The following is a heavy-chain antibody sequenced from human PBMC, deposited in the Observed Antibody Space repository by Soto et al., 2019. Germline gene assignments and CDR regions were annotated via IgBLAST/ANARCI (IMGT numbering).Heavy chain of an antibody. CDR1: CGSVISGEYY. CDR2: IYYSGNT. V-gene: IGHV4-61*08. D-gene: IGHD5-18*01. Sequence: SETLSVTCAFSCGSVISGEYYWSWIRQPPGKGLEWIGYIYYSGNTNYNPSLKSRVIISVDTSKSLFSLKLTSVTAADTAVYYCARIPVDTSMIYWLHPWGPGTLVTVSS. J-gene: IGHJ5*02. CDR3: ARIPVDTSMIYWLHP.